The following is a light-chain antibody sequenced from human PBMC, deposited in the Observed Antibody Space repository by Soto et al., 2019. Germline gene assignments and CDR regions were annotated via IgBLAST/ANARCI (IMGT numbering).Light chain of an antibody. J-gene: IGKJ1*01. Sequence: IVLTQSPGTLSLSPGERATLSCKASQSVTNSELAWYQQRPGQAPRLLIYGASSRATGIPDRFSGGGSGTDFTLTISRLEPEDFAVYYCQQHGATFGQGTKVDIK. CDR3: QQHGAT. CDR2: GAS. CDR1: QSVTNSE. V-gene: IGKV3-20*01.